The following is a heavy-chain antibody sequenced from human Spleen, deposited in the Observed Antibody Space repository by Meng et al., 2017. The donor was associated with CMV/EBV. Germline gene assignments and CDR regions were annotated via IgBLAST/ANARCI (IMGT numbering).Heavy chain of an antibody. V-gene: IGHV4-31*03. CDR2: IYYSGST. CDR1: CGYISSGVCD. J-gene: IGHJ4*02. CDR3: ARARNRAFDY. D-gene: IGHD1-14*01. Sequence: TCTVSCGYISSGVCDWGWSRQLPGKGLEWIGYIYYSGSTYYRPSLMSRVTISVDTAKNHFSLNLSSVTAADTAVYYCARARNRAFDYWGRGTLVTVSS.